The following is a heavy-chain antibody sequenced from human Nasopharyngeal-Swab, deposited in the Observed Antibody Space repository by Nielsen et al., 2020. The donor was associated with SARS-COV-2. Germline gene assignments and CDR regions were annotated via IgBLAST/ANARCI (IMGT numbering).Heavy chain of an antibody. CDR3: ARAYCSGGSCYSHYYYMDV. J-gene: IGHJ6*03. Sequence: GGSLRLSCTASGFTFSSFWMHWVRQAPGKGLVWVSRLNSDGSSTSYADSVQGRFTISRDNAKNTLFLQMNSVRVEDTAVYYCARAYCSGGSCYSHYYYMDVWGKGTTVTVSS. CDR1: GFTFSSFW. D-gene: IGHD2-15*01. CDR2: LNSDGSST. V-gene: IGHV3-74*01.